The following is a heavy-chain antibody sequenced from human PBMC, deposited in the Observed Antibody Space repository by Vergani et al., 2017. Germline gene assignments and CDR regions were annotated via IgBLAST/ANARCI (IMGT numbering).Heavy chain of an antibody. CDR2: VKSDGNSA. Sequence: EVQLVESGGGLVQPGGSLRLSCAASGFTLGQYWMHWVRQTPGTGLEWVSRVKSDGNSAMYADSVKGRFTISRDNSKNTLYLEMTSLKAQDTALYFCTKDLTSSTYNWFDPWGQGTLVIVSS. CDR1: GFTLGQYW. V-gene: IGHV3-74*03. CDR3: TKDLTSSTYNWFDP. J-gene: IGHJ5*02. D-gene: IGHD2-2*01.